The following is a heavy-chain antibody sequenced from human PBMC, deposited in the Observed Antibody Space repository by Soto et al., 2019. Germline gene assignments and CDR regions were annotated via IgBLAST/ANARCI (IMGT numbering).Heavy chain of an antibody. V-gene: IGHV4-34*01. CDR1: GGSFSGYY. D-gene: IGHD3-3*01. CDR3: AICITNTTTNTNYYGMDV. CDR2: INHSGST. Sequence: PSETLSLTCAVYGGSFSGYYWSWIRQPPGKGLEWIGEINHSGSTNYNPSLKSRVTISVDTSKNQFSLKLSSVTAEDTAVYYCAICITNTTTNTNYYGMDVWGQGTKATV. J-gene: IGHJ6*02.